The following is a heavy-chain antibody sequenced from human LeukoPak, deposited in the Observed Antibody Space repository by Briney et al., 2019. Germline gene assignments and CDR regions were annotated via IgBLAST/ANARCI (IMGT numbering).Heavy chain of an antibody. CDR3: ARGPGTLGLSP. V-gene: IGHV4-34*01. J-gene: IGHJ5*02. Sequence: PSETLSLTCNVSGGSFTNYCWSWIRQTPEKGLEWIGQINHSGDTSYNPPLRSRMTLSVDRSKNQFSLKVTSVTAADTGVYYCARGPGTLGLSPWGQGTLVTVSS. CDR1: GGSFTNYC. D-gene: IGHD1-7*01. CDR2: INHSGDT.